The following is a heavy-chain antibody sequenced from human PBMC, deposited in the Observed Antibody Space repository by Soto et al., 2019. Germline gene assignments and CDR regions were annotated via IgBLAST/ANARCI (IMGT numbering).Heavy chain of an antibody. Sequence: ETLSLTCTVSGGSISSSSYYWGWIRQPPGKGLEWIGSIYYSGSTYYNPSLKSRVTISVDTSKNQFSLKLSSVTAADTAVYYCARRTGTSYYGTDVWGQGTTVTVSS. J-gene: IGHJ6*02. V-gene: IGHV4-39*01. CDR2: IYYSGST. CDR1: GGSISSSSYY. D-gene: IGHD1-1*01. CDR3: ARRTGTSYYGTDV.